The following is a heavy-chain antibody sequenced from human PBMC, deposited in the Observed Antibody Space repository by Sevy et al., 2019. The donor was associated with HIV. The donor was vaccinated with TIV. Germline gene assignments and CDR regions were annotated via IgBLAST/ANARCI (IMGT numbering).Heavy chain of an antibody. CDR2: ISSSSSYI. CDR3: ARDLTREMATMYY. CDR1: GFTFSSYS. J-gene: IGHJ4*02. D-gene: IGHD5-12*01. Sequence: GGYLRLSCAASGFTFSSYSMNWVRQAPGKGLEWVSSISSSSSYIYYADSVKGRFTISRDNAKNSLYLQMNSLRAEDTAVYYCARDLTREMATMYYWGQGTLVTVSS. V-gene: IGHV3-21*01.